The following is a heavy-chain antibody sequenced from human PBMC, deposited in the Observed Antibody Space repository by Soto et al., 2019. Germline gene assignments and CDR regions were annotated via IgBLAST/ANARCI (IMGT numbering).Heavy chain of an antibody. CDR1: GFTFSSYG. CDR3: AKVGDSSGYTYYFDY. Sequence: GGSLRLSCAASGFTFSSYGMHWVRQAPGKGLEWVAVISYDGSNKYYADSVKGRFTISRDNSKNTLYLQMNSLRAEDTAVYYCAKVGDSSGYTYYFDYWGQGTLVTVSS. CDR2: ISYDGSNK. J-gene: IGHJ4*02. D-gene: IGHD3-22*01. V-gene: IGHV3-30*18.